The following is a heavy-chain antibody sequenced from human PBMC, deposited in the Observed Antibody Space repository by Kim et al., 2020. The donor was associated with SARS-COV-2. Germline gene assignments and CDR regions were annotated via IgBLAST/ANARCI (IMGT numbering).Heavy chain of an antibody. CDR3: AGNAFQYSGGWWWRDY. D-gene: IGHD6-19*01. CDR1: GFSVSDNY. J-gene: IGHJ4*02. CDR2: LFRGGTT. Sequence: GGSLRLSCAASGFSVSDNYMSWVRQAPGKGLECVSVLFRGGTTYYVDSVKGRFTISRDNSQNTLYLQMDGLRAEDTAIYYCAGNAFQYSGGWWWRDYWGQGTLVTVSS. V-gene: IGHV3-53*01.